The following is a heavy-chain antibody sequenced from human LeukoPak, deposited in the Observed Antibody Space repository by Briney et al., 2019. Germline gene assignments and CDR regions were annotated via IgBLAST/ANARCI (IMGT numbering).Heavy chain of an antibody. Sequence: SETLSLTCTVSGGSISSYYWSWIRQPPGKGLEWFGYIYYSGSTNYNPSLKSRVTISVDTSKNQFSLKLSSVTAADTAVYYCARGPPHYDFWSGYYRYWGQGTLVTVSS. CDR1: GGSISSYY. CDR3: ARGPPHYDFWSGYYRY. J-gene: IGHJ4*02. V-gene: IGHV4-59*01. CDR2: IYYSGST. D-gene: IGHD3-3*01.